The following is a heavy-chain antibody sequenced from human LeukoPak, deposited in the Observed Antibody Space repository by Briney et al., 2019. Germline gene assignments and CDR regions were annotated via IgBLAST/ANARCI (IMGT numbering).Heavy chain of an antibody. Sequence: AASVKVSCKASGGTFSSYAISWVRQAPGQGLEWMGRIIPILGIANYAQKFQGRVTITADESTSTAYMELSSLRSEDTAVYYCARGGVEYSTYYYYYMDVWGKGTTVTVSS. D-gene: IGHD6-6*01. V-gene: IGHV1-69*04. J-gene: IGHJ6*03. CDR2: IIPILGIA. CDR3: ARGGVEYSTYYYYYMDV. CDR1: GGTFSSYA.